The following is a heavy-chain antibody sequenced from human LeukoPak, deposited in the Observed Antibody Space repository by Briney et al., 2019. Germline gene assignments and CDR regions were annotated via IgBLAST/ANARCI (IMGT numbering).Heavy chain of an antibody. D-gene: IGHD3-10*01. Sequence: PSETLSLTCTVSGGSISSYYWSWIRQPAGKGLEWIGRIYTSGSTNYNPSLKSRVTMSVDTSKNQFSLKLGSVTAADTAVYYCARDGSGTYYYYMDVWGKGTTVTVSS. J-gene: IGHJ6*03. CDR1: GGSISSYY. CDR2: IYTSGST. CDR3: ARDGSGTYYYYMDV. V-gene: IGHV4-4*07.